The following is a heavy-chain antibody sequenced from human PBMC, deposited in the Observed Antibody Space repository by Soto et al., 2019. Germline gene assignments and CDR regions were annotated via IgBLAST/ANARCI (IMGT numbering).Heavy chain of an antibody. V-gene: IGHV4-59*01. D-gene: IGHD3-22*01. J-gene: IGHJ3*02. Sequence: PSETLSLTCTVSGGPISSYYWSWIRQPPGKGLEWIGYIYYSGSTNYNPSLKSRVTMSVDTSKNQFSLKLSSVTAADTAVYYCARDRYYDSSGYYSRAFDIWGQGTMVTVSS. CDR2: IYYSGST. CDR3: ARDRYYDSSGYYSRAFDI. CDR1: GGPISSYY.